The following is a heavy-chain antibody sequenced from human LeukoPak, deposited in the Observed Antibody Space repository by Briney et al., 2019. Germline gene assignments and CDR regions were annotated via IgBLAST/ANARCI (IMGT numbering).Heavy chain of an antibody. CDR3: ARGPIKYCSGGSCQVRYYYYYGMDV. CDR2: INHSGST. CDR1: GGSFSGYY. V-gene: IGHV4-34*01. D-gene: IGHD2-15*01. Sequence: SETLSLTCAVYGGSFSGYYWSWIRQPPGKGLELIGEINHSGSTNYNPSLKSRVTISVDTSKNQFSLKLSSVTAADTAVYYCARGPIKYCSGGSCQVRYYYYYGMDVWGQGTTVTVSS. J-gene: IGHJ6*02.